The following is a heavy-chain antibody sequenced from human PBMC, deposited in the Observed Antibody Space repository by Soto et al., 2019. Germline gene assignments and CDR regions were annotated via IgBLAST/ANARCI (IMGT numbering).Heavy chain of an antibody. J-gene: IGHJ6*02. CDR3: ARGSDDHYYYGMDV. CDR2: ISYDGSNK. Sequence: ESGGGVVQPGRSLRLSCAASGFTFSSYAMHWVRQAPGKGLEWVAVISYDGSNKYYADSVKGRFTISRDNSKNTLYLQMNSLRAEDTAVYYCARGSDDHYYYGMDVWGQGTTVTVSS. V-gene: IGHV3-30-3*01. CDR1: GFTFSSYA.